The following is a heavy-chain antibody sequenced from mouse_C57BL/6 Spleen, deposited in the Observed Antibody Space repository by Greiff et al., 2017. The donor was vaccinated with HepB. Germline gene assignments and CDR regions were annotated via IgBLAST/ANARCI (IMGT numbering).Heavy chain of an antibody. D-gene: IGHD1-1*01. CDR2: ISDGGSYT. CDR3: ARGDGSSFY. V-gene: IGHV5-4*01. Sequence: EVQLVESGGGLVKPGGSLKLSCAASGFTFSSYAMSWVRQTPEKRLEWVATISDGGSYTYYPDNVKGRFTISRDNAKNNLYLQRSHLKSEDTAMYYCARGDGSSFYWGQGTTLTVSS. J-gene: IGHJ2*01. CDR1: GFTFSSYA.